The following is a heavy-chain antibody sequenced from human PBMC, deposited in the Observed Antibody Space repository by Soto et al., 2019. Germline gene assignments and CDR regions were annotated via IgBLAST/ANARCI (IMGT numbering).Heavy chain of an antibody. CDR2: ISWNSGSI. Sequence: GGSLRLSCAASGFTFDDYAMHWVRQAPGKGLEWVSGISWNSGSIGYADSVRGRFTISRDNAKNSLYLQMNRLRAEDTALYYCAKDATPMVEMATMTGYYFDYWGQGTLVTVSS. D-gene: IGHD5-12*01. CDR1: GFTFDDYA. J-gene: IGHJ4*02. CDR3: AKDATPMVEMATMTGYYFDY. V-gene: IGHV3-9*01.